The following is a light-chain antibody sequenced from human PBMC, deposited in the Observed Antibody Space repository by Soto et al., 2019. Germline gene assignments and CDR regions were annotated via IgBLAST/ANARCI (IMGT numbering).Light chain of an antibody. CDR3: CSYAGSSTPYV. CDR2: EGS. CDR1: SSDVGSYNL. V-gene: IGLV2-23*01. J-gene: IGLJ1*01. Sequence: QSALTQPASVSGSPGQSITISCTGTSSDVGSYNLVSWYQQHPGKAPKLMIYEGSKRPSGVSNRFSGSKSGNTASLTISGLQAKDEADYYCCSYAGSSTPYVFGTGTKVTVL.